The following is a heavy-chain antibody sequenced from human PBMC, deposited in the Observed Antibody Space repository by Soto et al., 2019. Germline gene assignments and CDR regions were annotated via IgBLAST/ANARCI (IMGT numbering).Heavy chain of an antibody. Sequence: PGGFLRLSCAASGFTFSSYALSWVRQAPGKGLEWVSAIRGSGGSTYYADPVKGRFTISRDNSKNTLYLQMNSLRAEDTAVYYCAKDGAYYYDSSGYYWGQGTLVTVSS. CDR3: AKDGAYYYDSSGYY. CDR1: GFTFSSYA. V-gene: IGHV3-23*01. D-gene: IGHD3-22*01. CDR2: IRGSGGST. J-gene: IGHJ4*02.